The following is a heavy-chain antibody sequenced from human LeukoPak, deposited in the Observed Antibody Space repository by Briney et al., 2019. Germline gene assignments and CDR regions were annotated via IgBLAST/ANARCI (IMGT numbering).Heavy chain of an antibody. CDR1: GYTFTGYY. CDR3: ARGPDYYDSSGYYFPFDY. D-gene: IGHD3-22*01. Sequence: VASVKVSCKASGYTFTGYYMHWVRQAPGQGLEWMGWINPNSGGTNYAQKFQGRVTMTRDTSISTAYMELSRLRSDDTAVYYCARGPDYYDSSGYYFPFDYWDQGTLVTVSS. CDR2: INPNSGGT. J-gene: IGHJ4*02. V-gene: IGHV1-2*02.